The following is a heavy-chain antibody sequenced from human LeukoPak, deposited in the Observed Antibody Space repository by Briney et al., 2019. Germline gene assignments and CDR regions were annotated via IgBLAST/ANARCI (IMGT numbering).Heavy chain of an antibody. J-gene: IGHJ4*02. Sequence: ASVKVSCKASGYTFTGYYMHWVRQAPGQGLEWMGGINPNSGGTNYAQKFQGRVTMTRDTSISTAYVELSRLRSDDTAVYYCARDRSRWNYSIVDYWGQGTLVTVSS. CDR1: GYTFTGYY. CDR2: INPNSGGT. V-gene: IGHV1-2*02. CDR3: ARDRSRWNYSIVDY. D-gene: IGHD1-7*01.